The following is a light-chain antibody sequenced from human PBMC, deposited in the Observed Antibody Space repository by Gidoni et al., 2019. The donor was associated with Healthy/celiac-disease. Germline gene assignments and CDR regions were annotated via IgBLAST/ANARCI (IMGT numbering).Light chain of an antibody. Sequence: EIVLTQSPANLSLSPGERATLSCRASQSVSSYLAWYQQNPGQAPRLLIYDASNRATGIPARFSGSGSGTDFTLTISSLEPEDFAVYYCQQRSNWPPLFTFGPGTKVDIK. CDR3: QQRSNWPPLFT. CDR1: QSVSSY. CDR2: DAS. J-gene: IGKJ3*01. V-gene: IGKV3-11*01.